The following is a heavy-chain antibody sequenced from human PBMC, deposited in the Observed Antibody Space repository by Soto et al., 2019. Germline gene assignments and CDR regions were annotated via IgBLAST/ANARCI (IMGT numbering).Heavy chain of an antibody. J-gene: IGHJ4*02. D-gene: IGHD3-10*01. Sequence: QLQLQESGPGLVKPSETLSLTCSVSGGSISSGSYYWAWIRQPPGKGLEWIGSIYYSGSTYYNPSLKSRVTISVDTSKNQFSLKLSSVTATDTAVYSCARTAGSYFDYWGQGILVTVSS. CDR1: GGSISSGSYY. CDR3: ARTAGSYFDY. CDR2: IYYSGST. V-gene: IGHV4-39*01.